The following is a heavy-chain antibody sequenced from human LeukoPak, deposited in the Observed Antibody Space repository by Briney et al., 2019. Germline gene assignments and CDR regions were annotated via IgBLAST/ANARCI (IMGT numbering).Heavy chain of an antibody. V-gene: IGHV3-30*03. CDR1: GFTFSNFG. D-gene: IGHD5-24*01. Sequence: GGSLRLSCAASGFTFSNFGMHWVRQAPGKGLEWVAVISFHGNDQYYADSVKGRFTISRDNAKNSLYLQMNSLRDEDTAVYYCARASFQRWLQLGGDWGQGALVTVSS. CDR3: ARASFQRWLQLGGD. J-gene: IGHJ4*02. CDR2: ISFHGNDQ.